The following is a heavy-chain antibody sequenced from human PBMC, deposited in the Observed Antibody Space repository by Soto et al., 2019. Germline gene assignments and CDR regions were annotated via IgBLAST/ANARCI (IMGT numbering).Heavy chain of an antibody. CDR3: TTGHHLRYFDWLFYYYYGMDV. J-gene: IGHJ6*02. D-gene: IGHD3-9*01. V-gene: IGHV3-15*01. CDR1: GFTFSNAW. CDR2: IKSKTDGGTT. Sequence: GGSLRLSCAASGFTFSNAWMSWVRQAPGKGLEWVGRIKSKTDGGTTDYAAPVKGRFTISRDDSKNTLYLQMNSLKTEDTAVYYCTTGHHLRYFDWLFYYYYGMDVWGQGTTVTVSS.